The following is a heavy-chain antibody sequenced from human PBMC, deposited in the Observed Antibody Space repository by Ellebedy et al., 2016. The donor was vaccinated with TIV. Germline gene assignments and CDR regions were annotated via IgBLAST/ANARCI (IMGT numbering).Heavy chain of an antibody. D-gene: IGHD3-10*01. CDR2: IYHSGST. CDR1: GGSINSNNW. CDR3: ARHYYSGSGSYKGFQA. J-gene: IGHJ1*01. V-gene: IGHV4-4*02. Sequence: MPSETLSLTCAVSGGSINSNNWWSWVRQPPGKGLEWIGEIYHSGSTYYNPSLKSRVTITGDTSKNQFSLRLSFVTAADTAIYYCARHYYSGSGSYKGFQAWGQGTLVTVSS.